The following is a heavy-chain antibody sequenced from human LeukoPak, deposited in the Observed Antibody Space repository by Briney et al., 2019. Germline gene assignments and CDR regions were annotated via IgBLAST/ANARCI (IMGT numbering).Heavy chain of an antibody. Sequence: GGSLRLSCAASGFTFDDYGMSWVRQAPGKGLEWVSGINWNGGSTYYADSVKGRFTISRDNSKNTLYLQMNSLRAEDTAVYYCAKFLPTHIVVANYYFDYWGQGTLVTVSS. CDR3: AKFLPTHIVVANYYFDY. CDR2: INWNGGST. D-gene: IGHD2-21*01. V-gene: IGHV3-23*01. J-gene: IGHJ4*02. CDR1: GFTFDDYG.